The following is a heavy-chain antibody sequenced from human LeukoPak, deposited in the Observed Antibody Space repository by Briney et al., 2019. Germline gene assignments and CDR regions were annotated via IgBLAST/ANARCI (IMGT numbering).Heavy chain of an antibody. J-gene: IGHJ4*02. CDR1: GSSISSDY. V-gene: IGHV4-59*01. CDR2: MYYSGST. CDR3: ARATYYAIFEY. D-gene: IGHD1-26*01. Sequence: PSQTLSLTCTVSGSSISSDYWSWVRQPTGKGLEWIGYMYYSGSTNYNPSLRGRVTISVDRSKNQFSLKLGSVTAADTAVYFCARATYYAIFEYWGRGTLVTVSS.